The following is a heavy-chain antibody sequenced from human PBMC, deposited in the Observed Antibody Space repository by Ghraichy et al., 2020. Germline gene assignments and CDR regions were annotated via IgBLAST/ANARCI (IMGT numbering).Heavy chain of an antibody. CDR2: IKSKTDGGTI. V-gene: IGHV3-15*01. CDR3: TSHLVD. CDR1: EFTLSNAW. J-gene: IGHJ4*02. Sequence: GGSLRLSCTASEFTLSNAWMSWVRQAPGKGLEWVGRIKSKTDGGTIDYAAPVKGRFTISRDDSKNMLFLQMNSLKTEDTALYYCTSHLVDWGQGTLVTVSS.